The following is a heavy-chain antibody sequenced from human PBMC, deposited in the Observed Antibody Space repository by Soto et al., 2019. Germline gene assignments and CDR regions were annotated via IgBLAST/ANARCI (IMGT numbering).Heavy chain of an antibody. D-gene: IGHD2-8*02. V-gene: IGHV3-23*01. Sequence: EVQLLESGGDLVRPGGSLRLSCAASGFAFSNYVMTWVRQAPGKGLDWVSSITAKGDIDAYSDSVRGRFTISRDNSWNTLSLQMNNLRVEDTAIYYCACWGHIVPVAPSDFDRWGQGTLVTVSS. J-gene: IGHJ4*02. CDR2: ITAKGDID. CDR1: GFAFSNYV. CDR3: ACWGHIVPVAPSDFDR.